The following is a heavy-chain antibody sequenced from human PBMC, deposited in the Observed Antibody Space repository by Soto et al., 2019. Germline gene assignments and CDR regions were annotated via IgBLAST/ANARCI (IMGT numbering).Heavy chain of an antibody. CDR1: GFTFSSNS. CDR2: ISGRGGST. Sequence: EVQLLESGGGLVQPGESLTLSCAASGFTFSSNSMSWVRQAPGKGLEWVSGISGRGGSTYYANSVKSRFTISRDNSNDILYLQIFSLGADDTAVYFCAKSRGDTWTTYYVDSWGQGTRVAVSS. CDR3: AKSRGDTWTTYYVDS. J-gene: IGHJ4*02. D-gene: IGHD1-1*01. V-gene: IGHV3-23*01.